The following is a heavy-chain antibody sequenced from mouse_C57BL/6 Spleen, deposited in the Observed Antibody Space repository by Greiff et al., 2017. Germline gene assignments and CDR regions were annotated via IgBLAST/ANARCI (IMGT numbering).Heavy chain of an antibody. D-gene: IGHD2-4*01. CDR3: ARFGGGLPLDY. Sequence: QVHVKQPGTELVKPGASVKLSCKASGYTFTSYWMHWVKQRPGQGLEWIGNINPSNGGTNYNEKFKSKATLTVDKSSSTAYMQLSSLTSEDSAVYYCARFGGGLPLDYWGQGTTLTVSS. J-gene: IGHJ2*01. V-gene: IGHV1-53*01. CDR2: INPSNGGT. CDR1: GYTFTSYW.